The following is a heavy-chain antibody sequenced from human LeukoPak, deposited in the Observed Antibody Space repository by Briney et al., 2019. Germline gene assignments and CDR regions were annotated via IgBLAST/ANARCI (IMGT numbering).Heavy chain of an antibody. Sequence: PGGSLRLSCAASGFTFSSYWMSWVRQAPGEGLEWVANIKQDGSEKYYVDSVKGRFTISRDNAKNSLYLQMNSLRAEDTAVYYCARAYSSGWYFHYFDYWGQGTLVTVSS. CDR3: ARAYSSGWYFHYFDY. D-gene: IGHD6-19*01. CDR2: IKQDGSEK. V-gene: IGHV3-7*03. CDR1: GFTFSSYW. J-gene: IGHJ4*02.